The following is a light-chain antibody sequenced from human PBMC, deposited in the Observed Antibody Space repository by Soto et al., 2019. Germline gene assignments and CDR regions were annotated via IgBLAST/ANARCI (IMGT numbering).Light chain of an antibody. CDR3: HQYNNCPSYT. V-gene: IGKV3-15*01. CDR1: QSVNSN. CDR2: GAS. Sequence: EIVMTQSPVTLSVSPGERATLSCRASQSVNSNLAWYQQKPGQTPRLLIYGASTTATGIPARFSGSGSGTAVTITISSLQSEDFAVYYCHQYNNCPSYTFGQGTKLEI. J-gene: IGKJ2*01.